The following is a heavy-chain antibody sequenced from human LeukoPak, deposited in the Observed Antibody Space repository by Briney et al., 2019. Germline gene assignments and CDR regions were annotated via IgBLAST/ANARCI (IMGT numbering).Heavy chain of an antibody. D-gene: IGHD5-18*01. J-gene: IGHJ3*02. CDR1: GYTFTSYA. Sequence: ASVKVSCKASGYTFTSYAMHWVRQAPGQRLEWMGWINAGNGNTKYSQEFQGRVTITRDTSASTAYMELSSLRSDDTAVYYCARIMDQLSGPDAAFDIWGQGTMVTVSS. CDR2: INAGNGNT. V-gene: IGHV1-3*01. CDR3: ARIMDQLSGPDAAFDI.